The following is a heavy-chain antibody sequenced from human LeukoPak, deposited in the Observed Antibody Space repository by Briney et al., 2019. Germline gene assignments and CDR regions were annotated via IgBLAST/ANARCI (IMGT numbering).Heavy chain of an antibody. CDR3: ARGPYVYFDY. J-gene: IGHJ4*02. V-gene: IGHV4-61*01. CDR1: GGSISSGSYY. D-gene: IGHD3-16*01. CDR2: IYYSGST. Sequence: SETLSLTCTVSGGSISSGSYYWSWIRQPPGKGLEWIGYIYYSGSTNYNPSLKSRVTISVDTSKNQFSLKLSSVTAADTAVYYCARGPYVYFDYWGQGTLVTVSS.